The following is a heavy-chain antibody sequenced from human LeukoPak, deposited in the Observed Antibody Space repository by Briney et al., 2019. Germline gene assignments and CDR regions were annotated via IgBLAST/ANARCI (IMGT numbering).Heavy chain of an antibody. Sequence: PGRSLRLSCAASGFTFSSYAMHWVRQAPGKGLEWVAVISYDGSNKYYAHSVRGRFTISRDNPKNTLYLQMNSLRAEDTAVYYCARETEYSSGYQPYYGMDVWGQGTTVTVSS. J-gene: IGHJ6*02. CDR3: ARETEYSSGYQPYYGMDV. V-gene: IGHV3-30-3*01. D-gene: IGHD6-19*01. CDR2: ISYDGSNK. CDR1: GFTFSSYA.